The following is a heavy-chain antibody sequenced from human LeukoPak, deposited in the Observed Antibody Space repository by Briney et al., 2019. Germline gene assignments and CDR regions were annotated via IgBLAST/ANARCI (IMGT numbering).Heavy chain of an antibody. CDR3: ARLLYCSSTSCYSYWYFDL. Sequence: PSETLSLXCAVSGYSISSGYYWGWIRQPPGKGLEWIGSIYHSGSTYYNPSLKSRVTISVDTSKNQFSLKLSSVTAADTAVYYCARLLYCSSTSCYSYWYFDLWGRGTLVTVSS. CDR1: GYSISSGYY. V-gene: IGHV4-38-2*01. D-gene: IGHD2-2*01. J-gene: IGHJ2*01. CDR2: IYHSGST.